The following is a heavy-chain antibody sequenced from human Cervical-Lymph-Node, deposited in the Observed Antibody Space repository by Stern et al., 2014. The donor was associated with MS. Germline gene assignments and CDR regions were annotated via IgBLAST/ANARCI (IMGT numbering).Heavy chain of an antibody. CDR2: IHDSGST. D-gene: IGHD1-26*01. V-gene: IGHV4-61*02. CDR3: ATTRWDLFTWNWFDP. CDR1: GGSISSSGYY. Sequence: QVQLVQSGPGLVKPSQTLSLTCTVSGGSISSSGYYWSWIRQPADKGLEWIGRIHDSGSTYYNPSLKSRVTISLDTAKNQFSLTLPSLTAADTAVYYCATTRWDLFTWNWFDPWGQGTLVTVSS. J-gene: IGHJ5*02.